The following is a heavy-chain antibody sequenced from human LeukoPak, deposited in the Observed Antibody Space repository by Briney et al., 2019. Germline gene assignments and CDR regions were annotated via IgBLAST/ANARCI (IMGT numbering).Heavy chain of an antibody. V-gene: IGHV1-8*01. D-gene: IGHD4-17*01. CDR3: EIGGGGEYLVWFHF. J-gene: IGHJ5*01. CDR1: GYTFSDHD. CDR2: INPNSGNT. Sequence: SVRVSRKSSGYTFSDHDVNWVRQPPGQGLEWMGCINPNSGNTGYTQNLQGRVTMTSKNSKTTAYMELNMLTSKDTAVYHCEIGGGGEYLVWFHFGGEGPLVIV.